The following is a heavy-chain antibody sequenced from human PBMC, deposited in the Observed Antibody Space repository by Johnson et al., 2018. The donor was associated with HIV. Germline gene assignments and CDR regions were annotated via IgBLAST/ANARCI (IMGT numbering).Heavy chain of an antibody. V-gene: IGHV3-64*01. CDR1: GFTFSSYG. CDR2: ISSNGGST. CDR3: ARGGSLTQDAPFDI. D-gene: IGHD1-14*01. Sequence: VQLVESGGGVVQPGGSLRLSCAASGFTFSSYGMHWVRQAPGKGLEYVSAISSNGGSTYYANSVKGRFTISRDNSKNTLYLQMGSLRAEDMAVYYCARGGSLTQDAPFDIWGQGTMVTVSS. J-gene: IGHJ3*02.